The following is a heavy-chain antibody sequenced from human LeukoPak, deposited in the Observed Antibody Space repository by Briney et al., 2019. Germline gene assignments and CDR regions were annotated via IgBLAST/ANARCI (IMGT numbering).Heavy chain of an antibody. D-gene: IGHD3-16*02. CDR2: INPRTGAT. V-gene: IGHV1-2*02. CDR3: ARVATKFQMLYPDF. Sequence: ASVKVSCKTSGYTFSDHYIYWERQTPKQGLEWMGFINPRTGATYDAENFQGRVTLTRDTSISTAYLELRSDDTAVYYCARVATKFQMLYPDFWGQGSLVTVSS. J-gene: IGHJ4*02. CDR1: GYTFSDHY.